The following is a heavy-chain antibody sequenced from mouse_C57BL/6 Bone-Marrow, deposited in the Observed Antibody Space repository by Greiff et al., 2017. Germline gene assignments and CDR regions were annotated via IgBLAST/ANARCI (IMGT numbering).Heavy chain of an antibody. CDR2: ISYDGSN. CDR1: GYSITSGYY. D-gene: IGHD1-1*01. V-gene: IGHV3-6*01. J-gene: IGHJ1*03. Sequence: VQLKESGPGLVKPSQSLSLTCSVTGYSITSGYYWNWIRQFPGNKLEWMGYISYDGSNNYNPSLKNRISITRDTSKNQFFLKLNSVTTEDTATYYCASNYYGSSSFDVWGTGTTVTVSS. CDR3: ASNYYGSSSFDV.